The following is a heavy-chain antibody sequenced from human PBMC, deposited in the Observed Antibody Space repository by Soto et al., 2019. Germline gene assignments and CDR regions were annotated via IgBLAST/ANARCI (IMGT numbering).Heavy chain of an antibody. J-gene: IGHJ4*02. Sequence: AASVKVSCKASGGTFSSYAISWVRQAPGQGLEWMGGIIPIFGTANYAQKFQGRVTITADESTSTAYMELSSLRSEDTAVYYCARDFYPLAYYFDYWGQGTLVTVSS. CDR2: IIPIFGTA. V-gene: IGHV1-69*13. CDR3: ARDFYPLAYYFDY. CDR1: GGTFSSYA.